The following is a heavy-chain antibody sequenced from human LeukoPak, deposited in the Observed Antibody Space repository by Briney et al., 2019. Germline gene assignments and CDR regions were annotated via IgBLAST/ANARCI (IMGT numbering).Heavy chain of an antibody. Sequence: GASVKVSCKASGYIFTTYYIHWVRQAPGQGLEWMGIINPSDISTTYAQKFQGRVSMTRDTSTSTVYMELSSLRSEDTAVYYCAREGKSHSDFDIWGQGTMVTVSS. CDR3: AREGKSHSDFDI. J-gene: IGHJ3*02. V-gene: IGHV1-46*01. D-gene: IGHD3-10*01. CDR1: GYIFTTYY. CDR2: INPSDIST.